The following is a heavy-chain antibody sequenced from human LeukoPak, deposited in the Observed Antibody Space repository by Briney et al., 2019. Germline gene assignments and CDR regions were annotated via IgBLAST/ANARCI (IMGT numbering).Heavy chain of an antibody. J-gene: IGHJ4*02. V-gene: IGHV1-2*02. CDR1: GYIFTGYY. D-gene: IGHD6-13*01. CDR2: IHPNSGGT. CDR3: ARDRPPQLVRPFDY. Sequence: ASVKVSCKASGYIFTGYYMHWVRQAPGQGLEWMGWIHPNSGGTNSAHKFQGRVTMTRDTSISTAYMELSRVRSDDTAVYYCARDRPPQLVRPFDYWGQGTLVTVSS.